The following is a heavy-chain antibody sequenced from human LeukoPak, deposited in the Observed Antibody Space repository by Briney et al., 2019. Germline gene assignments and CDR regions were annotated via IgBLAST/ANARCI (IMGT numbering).Heavy chain of an antibody. CDR1: GGSISSSSYY. D-gene: IGHD3-3*01. CDR2: IYYSGST. Sequence: SETLSLTCTVSGGSISSSSYYWGWIRQPPGKGLEWIGSIYYSGSTYYNPSLKSRVTISVDTSKNQFSLKLSSVTAADTAVYYCARSVPPTYYDFWSGYYYYYYYMDVWGKGTTVTVSS. V-gene: IGHV4-39*01. CDR3: ARSVPPTYYDFWSGYYYYYYYMDV. J-gene: IGHJ6*03.